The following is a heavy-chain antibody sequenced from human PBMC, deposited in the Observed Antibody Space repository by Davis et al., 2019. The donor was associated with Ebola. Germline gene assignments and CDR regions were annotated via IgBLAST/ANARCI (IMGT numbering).Heavy chain of an antibody. CDR1: GGSINNYY. CDR2: IYHSGST. CDR3: ARDSLVVAVTVYNWFDP. V-gene: IGHV4-38-2*02. Sequence: PSETLSLTCNVSGGSINNYYWGWIRQPPGKGLEWIGSIYHSGSTYYNPSLKSRVTISVDTSKNQFSLKLSSVTAADTAVYYCARDSLVVAVTVYNWFDPWGQGTLVTVSS. D-gene: IGHD2-15*01. J-gene: IGHJ5*02.